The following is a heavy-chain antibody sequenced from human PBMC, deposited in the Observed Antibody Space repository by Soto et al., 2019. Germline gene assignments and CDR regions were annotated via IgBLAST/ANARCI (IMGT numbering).Heavy chain of an antibody. CDR3: AKKNPHGDSNKAWLDL. J-gene: IGHJ5*02. CDR2: IIPILGTT. V-gene: IGHV1-69*01. Sequence: QVQLLQSGTELRQPGSSVTISCTPSGGTFVSSAFAWVRQAPGGRIEWMGGIIPILGTTKYAEKFLGRLTIRADDSSRTAFLELSSLTVDDTAVYFCAKKNPHGDSNKAWLDLWGQGTLVTVST. CDR1: GGTFVSSA. D-gene: IGHD2-8*01.